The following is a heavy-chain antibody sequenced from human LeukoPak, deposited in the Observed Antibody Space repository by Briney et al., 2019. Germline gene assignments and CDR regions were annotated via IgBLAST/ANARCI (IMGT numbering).Heavy chain of an antibody. J-gene: IGHJ4*02. CDR1: GFTFSNYD. V-gene: IGHV3-30-3*01. CDR3: ARGNNVLMVTGCFDY. CDR2: ISYDGNNK. Sequence: GRSLRLSCAASGFTFSNYDMHWVRQAPGKGLEWVAVISYDGNNKDFADSAKGRFTISRDNSKNTLYLQMNSLRAEDTAVYYCARGNNVLMVTGCFDYWGQGTLVTVSS. D-gene: IGHD2-21*02.